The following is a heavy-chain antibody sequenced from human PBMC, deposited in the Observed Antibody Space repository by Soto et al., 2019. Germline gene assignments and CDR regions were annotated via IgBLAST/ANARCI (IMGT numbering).Heavy chain of an antibody. CDR3: AKDTAAALSTYYYGMDV. D-gene: IGHD6-13*01. J-gene: IGHJ6*02. CDR1: GFTFSSYG. Sequence: GGSLRLSCAASGFTFSSYGMHWVRQAPGKGLEWVAVISYDGSNKYYADSVKGRFTISRDNSKNTLYLQMNSLRAEDTAVYYCAKDTAAALSTYYYGMDVWGQGTTVTVSS. CDR2: ISYDGSNK. V-gene: IGHV3-30*18.